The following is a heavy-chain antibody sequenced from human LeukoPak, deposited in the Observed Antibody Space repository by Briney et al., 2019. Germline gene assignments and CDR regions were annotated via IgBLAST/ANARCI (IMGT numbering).Heavy chain of an antibody. Sequence: GGSLRLSCAASGFTFSSYNMNWVRQAPGKGLEWVSSISGSSSYIYYADSVKGRFTISRDNAKNSLYPQMNSLRAEDTAVYYCARGRTHDYGVDYLDYWGQGTLVTVSS. CDR3: ARGRTHDYGVDYLDY. CDR2: ISGSSSYI. D-gene: IGHD4-17*01. V-gene: IGHV3-21*01. J-gene: IGHJ4*02. CDR1: GFTFSSYN.